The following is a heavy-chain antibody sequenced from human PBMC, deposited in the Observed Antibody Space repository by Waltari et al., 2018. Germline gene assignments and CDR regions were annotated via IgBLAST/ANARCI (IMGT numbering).Heavy chain of an antibody. V-gene: IGHV3-23*01. J-gene: IGHJ6*02. CDR1: GFRFSSYV. CDR2: ISGSGDDT. CDR3: AKGTAHYGMDV. D-gene: IGHD2-8*02. Sequence: EVLLLESVGGLVQPGGSLRLSLADSGFRFSSYVMSWVRQPPGKGLEWVSGISGSGDDTYYADSVKGRFTVSRDNSKNTLYLQMPSLRVADTAVYYCAKGTAHYGMDVWGQGTTVTVSS.